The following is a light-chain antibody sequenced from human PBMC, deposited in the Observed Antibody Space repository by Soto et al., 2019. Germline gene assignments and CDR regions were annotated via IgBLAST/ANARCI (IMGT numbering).Light chain of an antibody. J-gene: IGKJ5*01. V-gene: IGKV1-39*01. CDR2: SSS. CDR1: QTINNN. CDR3: QQTYITPFT. Sequence: DIEMTQSPSSLSASVGDRVTIYCRTSQTINNNLNWYQQRPGKAPKILIYSSSNLLSGVPPRFSGSGSGTDFTLTISSLQPEDFATYSCQQTYITPFTFGQGTRLVIK.